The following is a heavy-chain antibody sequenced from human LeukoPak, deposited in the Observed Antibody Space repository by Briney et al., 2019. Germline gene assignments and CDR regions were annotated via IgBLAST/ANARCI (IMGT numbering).Heavy chain of an antibody. J-gene: IGHJ3*02. CDR1: GFTFSSYA. V-gene: IGHV3-23*01. CDR3: ATTFAFDI. D-gene: IGHD3-16*01. CDR2: IIGSGATT. Sequence: PGGSLRLSCAASGFTFSSYAMSWARQAPGKGLEWVSAIIGSGATTYYADSVKGRFTISRDNSKNTLYLQMHSLRAEDTAVYYCATTFAFDIWGQGTMVTVSS.